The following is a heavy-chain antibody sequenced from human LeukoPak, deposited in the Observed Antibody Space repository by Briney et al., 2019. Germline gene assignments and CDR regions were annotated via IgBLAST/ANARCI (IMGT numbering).Heavy chain of an antibody. CDR3: AKGGRGLATITLDS. CDR2: TSYDGGNK. Sequence: GGSLRLSCAASGFTFSSYALHWVRQAPGKGLEWVGVTSYDGGNKYYADSAKGRFTISRDNSKNTLYLQMNSLRAEDTAVYYCAKGGRGLATITLDSWGQGTLVTVSS. J-gene: IGHJ5*01. V-gene: IGHV3-30*18. CDR1: GFTFSSYA. D-gene: IGHD5-24*01.